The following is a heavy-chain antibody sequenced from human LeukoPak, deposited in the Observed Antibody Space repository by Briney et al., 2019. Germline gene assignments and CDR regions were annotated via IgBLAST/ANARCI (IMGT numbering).Heavy chain of an antibody. CDR1: GFTFSDYG. D-gene: IGHD4-17*01. J-gene: IGHJ6*02. Sequence: PGRSLRLSCAASGFTFSDYGMHWVRQAPGKGLEWVTVISYHGSNKYYADSVKGRFTISRDNSKNSLYLQMNSLRAEDTAVYYCARDSYGGDYRDYYYYYGMDVWGQGTTVTVSS. V-gene: IGHV3-30*03. CDR2: ISYHGSNK. CDR3: ARDSYGGDYRDYYYYYGMDV.